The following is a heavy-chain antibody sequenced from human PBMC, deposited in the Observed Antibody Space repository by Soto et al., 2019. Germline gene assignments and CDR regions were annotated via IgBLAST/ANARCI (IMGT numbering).Heavy chain of an antibody. D-gene: IGHD1-20*01. CDR3: ATALRNNGNDYLFGVEL. Sequence: GGSLRLSCAASGFTFSKAIMNWVRQAPGKGLEWVGRIKKLSDGGKADYSSPVDGRFTISRDDSKSILYLQMNSLRADDTGIYYCATALRNNGNDYLFGVELWGQGTTVTVSS. J-gene: IGHJ6*02. CDR1: GFTFSKAI. V-gene: IGHV3-15*01. CDR2: IKKLSDGGKA.